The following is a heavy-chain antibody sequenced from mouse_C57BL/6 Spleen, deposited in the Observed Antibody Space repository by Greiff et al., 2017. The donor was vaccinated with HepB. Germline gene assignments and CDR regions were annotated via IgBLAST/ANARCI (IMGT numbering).Heavy chain of an antibody. CDR2: IYPGDGDT. CDR1: GYAFSSYW. V-gene: IGHV1-80*01. J-gene: IGHJ2*01. Sequence: VKLQESGAELVKPGASVKISCKASGYAFSSYWMNWVKQRPGKGLEWIGQIYPGDGDTNYNGKFKGKATLTADKSSSTAYMQLSSLTSEDSAVYFCVTAQASAYYFDYWGQGTTLTVSS. D-gene: IGHD3-2*02. CDR3: VTAQASAYYFDY.